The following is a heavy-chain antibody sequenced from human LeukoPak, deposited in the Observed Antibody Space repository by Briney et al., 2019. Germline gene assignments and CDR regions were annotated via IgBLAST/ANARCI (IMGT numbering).Heavy chain of an antibody. CDR1: GYSISSGFY. CDR2: INHSGGT. D-gene: IGHD3-3*01. J-gene: IGHJ2*01. Sequence: PSETLSLTCTVSGYSISSGFYWSWIRQPPGKGLEWIGEINHSGGTNYNPSLKSRVTISVDTSKNQFSLKLSSVTAADTAVYYCARHQGVVDLWGRGSLVTVSS. V-gene: IGHV4-38-2*02. CDR3: ARHQGVVDL.